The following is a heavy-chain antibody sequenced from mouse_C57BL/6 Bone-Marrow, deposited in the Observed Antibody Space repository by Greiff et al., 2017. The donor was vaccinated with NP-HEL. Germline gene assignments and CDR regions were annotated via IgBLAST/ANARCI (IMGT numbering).Heavy chain of an antibody. V-gene: IGHV1-52*01. Sequence: QVQLQQPGAELVRPGSSVKLSCKASGYTFTSYWMHWVKQRPIQGLEWIGNIDPSDSETHYNQKFKDKATLTVDKYSSTAYMHLSSLTSEYSAIYYCARYYVSSYGAMDYWGQGTSVTVSS. J-gene: IGHJ4*01. D-gene: IGHD1-1*01. CDR2: IDPSDSET. CDR3: ARYYVSSYGAMDY. CDR1: GYTFTSYW.